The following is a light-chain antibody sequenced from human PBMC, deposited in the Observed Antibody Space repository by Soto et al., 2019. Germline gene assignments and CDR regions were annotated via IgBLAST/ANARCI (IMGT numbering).Light chain of an antibody. V-gene: IGKV1-33*01. CDR2: DAS. J-gene: IGKJ5*01. Sequence: DIQMPQSPSSLSASVGDSVTITCQASQDVSNYLNWYQQKLGKAPKLLIYDASNLETGVPSRFSGSGSGTYFSFTISSLQPEDFATYYCQQYSNLITFGQGTRLEIK. CDR1: QDVSNY. CDR3: QQYSNLIT.